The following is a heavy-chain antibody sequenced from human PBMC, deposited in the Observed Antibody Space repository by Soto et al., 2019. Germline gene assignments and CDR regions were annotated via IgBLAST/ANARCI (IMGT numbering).Heavy chain of an antibody. V-gene: IGHV1-3*01. CDR1: GYIFTSYV. Sequence: QVQLVQSGAEVKKPGASVKVSCKASGYIFTSYVMEWVRQAPGQRLEWMGWINAGNGNTKYSQKFQGRVTITRDTSENTAYMELRSLRSEDTAVYYCARSAPPIDYWGQGTLVTVSS. J-gene: IGHJ4*02. CDR2: INAGNGNT. CDR3: ARSAPPIDY.